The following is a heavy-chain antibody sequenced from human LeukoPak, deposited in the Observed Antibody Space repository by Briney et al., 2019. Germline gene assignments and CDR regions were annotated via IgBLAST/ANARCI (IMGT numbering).Heavy chain of an antibody. CDR1: GFTFSSYW. Sequence: GGSLRLSCAASGFTFSSYWMSWVRQAPGKGLEWVSVIYSGGSTYYADSVKGRFTISRDNSKNTLYLQMNSLRAEDTAVYYCARELYSSGEGAFDIWGQGTMVTVSS. CDR2: IYSGGST. D-gene: IGHD6-19*01. CDR3: ARELYSSGEGAFDI. V-gene: IGHV3-53*01. J-gene: IGHJ3*02.